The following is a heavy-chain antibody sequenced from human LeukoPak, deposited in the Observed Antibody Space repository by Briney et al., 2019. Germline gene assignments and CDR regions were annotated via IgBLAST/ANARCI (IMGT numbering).Heavy chain of an antibody. V-gene: IGHV4-59*12. CDR3: ARLVAAGD. Sequence: SETLSLTCSVSDGSINSYYWNWIRRPPGKGLEWIGYIYYNGNTNYNPSLKSRVTISVDTSKNQFSLKLSSVTAADTAVYYCARLVAAGDWGQGTLVTVSS. CDR2: IYYNGNT. J-gene: IGHJ4*02. CDR1: DGSINSYY. D-gene: IGHD6-13*01.